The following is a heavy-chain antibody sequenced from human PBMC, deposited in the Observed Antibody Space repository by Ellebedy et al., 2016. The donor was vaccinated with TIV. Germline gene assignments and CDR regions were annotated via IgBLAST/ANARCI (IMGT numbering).Heavy chain of an antibody. CDR1: GYAFTSYG. CDR2: ISAYTGNT. Sequence: ASVKVSCKASGYAFTSYGISWVRQAPGQGLEWMGWISAYTGNTNYAKKLQGRATLTTDTSTSTAYMELSSLRSDDTAVYYCARELRQGTPDYYRGMDVWGQGTTVTVSS. J-gene: IGHJ6*02. D-gene: IGHD2-15*01. CDR3: ARELRQGTPDYYRGMDV. V-gene: IGHV1-18*01.